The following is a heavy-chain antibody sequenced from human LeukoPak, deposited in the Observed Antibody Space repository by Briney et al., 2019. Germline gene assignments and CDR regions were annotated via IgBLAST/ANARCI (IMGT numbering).Heavy chain of an antibody. CDR2: IHNNGAT. J-gene: IGHJ4*02. D-gene: IGHD6-19*01. CDR3: ARGGWSLDY. V-gene: IGHV4-59*11. Sequence: SETLSLTCTVSGDSISSHYWSWIRQTPRKGLEWVGYIHNNGATNHNPSLKSRITTSLDTSKNQFSLKLNSVTAADTAVYYCARGGWSLDYWGQGTLVTVSS. CDR1: GDSISSHY.